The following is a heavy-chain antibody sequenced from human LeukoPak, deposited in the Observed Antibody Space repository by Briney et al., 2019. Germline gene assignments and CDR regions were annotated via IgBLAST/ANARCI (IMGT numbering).Heavy chain of an antibody. CDR3: ARTPDYAVRYYYYGMDV. V-gene: IGHV3-7*01. J-gene: IGHJ6*02. D-gene: IGHD4-17*01. Sequence: GGSLRLSCAASGFTFSSYWMSWVRQAPGKGLEWVANIKQDGSEKYYVDSVKGRFTISRDNAKNSLYLQMNSLRAEDTAVYYCARTPDYAVRYYYYGMDVWGQGTTVTVSS. CDR2: IKQDGSEK. CDR1: GFTFSSYW.